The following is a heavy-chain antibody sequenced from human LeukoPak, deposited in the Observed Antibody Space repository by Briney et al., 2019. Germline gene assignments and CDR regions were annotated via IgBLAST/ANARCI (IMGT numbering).Heavy chain of an antibody. J-gene: IGHJ3*02. Sequence: QPGRSLRLSCAASGFTFDDYAMHWVRQAPGKGLEWVSGISWNSGSIGYADSVKGRFTISRDNAKNSLYLQMNSLRAEDMALYYCAKSFLSRYGSGRDDAFDIWGQGTMVTVSS. D-gene: IGHD3-10*01. CDR2: ISWNSGSI. CDR3: AKSFLSRYGSGRDDAFDI. V-gene: IGHV3-9*03. CDR1: GFTFDDYA.